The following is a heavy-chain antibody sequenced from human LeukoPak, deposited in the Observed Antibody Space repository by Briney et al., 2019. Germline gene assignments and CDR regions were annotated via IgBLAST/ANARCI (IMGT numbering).Heavy chain of an antibody. J-gene: IGHJ3*02. V-gene: IGHV4-34*01. D-gene: IGHD3-10*01. CDR2: INHRGST. CDR1: GGSFSGHY. Sequence: SETLSLTCAVYGGSFSGHYGSWIRQPPGKGLEWIGEINHRGSTSYNPSLKSRVTISVDTSKNQFFLNLSSVTAADTAVYYCARHGPGDRRAFDIWGQGTMVTVS. CDR3: ARHGPGDRRAFDI.